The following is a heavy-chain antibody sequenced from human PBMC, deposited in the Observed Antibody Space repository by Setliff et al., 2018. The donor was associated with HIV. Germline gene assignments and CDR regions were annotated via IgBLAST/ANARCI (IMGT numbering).Heavy chain of an antibody. D-gene: IGHD3-3*01. V-gene: IGHV4-34*01. CDR2: MNHDSTT. Sequence: PSETLSLTCAVYGGSFSGYYLNWIRQPPGQGMEWIGEMNHDSTTNYNPSLKSRVTITVDTSKNQFPLTLNSVTAAATAVSYCARGSRQLTIFGVVFKTNYYSMDVWGKGTAVTVSS. CDR3: ARGSRQLTIFGVVFKTNYYSMDV. J-gene: IGHJ6*03. CDR1: GGSFSGYY.